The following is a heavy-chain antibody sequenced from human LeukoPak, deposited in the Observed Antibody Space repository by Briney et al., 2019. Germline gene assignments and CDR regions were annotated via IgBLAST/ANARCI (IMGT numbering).Heavy chain of an antibody. J-gene: IGHJ4*02. Sequence: GGSLRLSCAASGFTFSSYGMHWVRQAPGKGLEWVSVIYSGGSTYYADSVKGRFTISRDNSKNTLYLQMNSLRAEDTAVYYCAKDYRRGSDYVWGSYRYTESVDYWGQGALVTVSS. CDR3: AKDYRRGSDYVWGSYRYTESVDY. CDR1: GFTFSSYG. D-gene: IGHD3-16*02. CDR2: IYSGGST. V-gene: IGHV3-23*03.